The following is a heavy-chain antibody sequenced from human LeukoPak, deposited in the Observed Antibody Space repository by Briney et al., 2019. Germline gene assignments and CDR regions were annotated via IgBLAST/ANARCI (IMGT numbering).Heavy chain of an antibody. Sequence: SETLSLTCTVSGGSISSYYWSWIRQPPGKGLEWLGYIYYSGSTNYNPSLKSRVTISVDTSKNQFSLKLSSVTAADTAVYYCAREFRVAADEYYYYYYGMDVWGQGTTVTVSS. V-gene: IGHV4-59*01. CDR3: AREFRVAADEYYYYYYGMDV. J-gene: IGHJ6*02. CDR1: GGSISSYY. CDR2: IYYSGST. D-gene: IGHD6-13*01.